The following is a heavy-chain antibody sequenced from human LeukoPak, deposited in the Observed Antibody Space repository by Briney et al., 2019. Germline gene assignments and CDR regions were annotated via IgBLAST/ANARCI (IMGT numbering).Heavy chain of an antibody. J-gene: IGHJ5*02. D-gene: IGHD3-22*01. CDR1: GFTFSSYS. CDR3: ARVDVQYYYDSSGYQFDP. Sequence: NPGGSLRLSCAASGFTFSSYSMNWVRQAPGKGLEWVSSISSSSSYIYYADSVKGRFTISRDNAKISLYLQMNSLRAEDTAVYYCARVDVQYYYDSSGYQFDPWGQGTLVTVSS. CDR2: ISSSSSYI. V-gene: IGHV3-21*01.